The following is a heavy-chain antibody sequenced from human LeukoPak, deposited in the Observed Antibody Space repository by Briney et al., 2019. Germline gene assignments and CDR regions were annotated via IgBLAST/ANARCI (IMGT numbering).Heavy chain of an antibody. CDR2: ISDRGDST. V-gene: IGHV3-23*01. Sequence: GGSLRLSCAASGLTLTTYAMGWVRQAPGKGLEWVSVISDRGDSTYYGDSVKGRFTISRDSSKNTLYLQMNSLGGEDTALYYCAKGRWGLTINNFDLWGQGTMVTVSS. CDR3: AKGRWGLTINNFDL. J-gene: IGHJ3*01. D-gene: IGHD3/OR15-3a*01. CDR1: GLTLTTYA.